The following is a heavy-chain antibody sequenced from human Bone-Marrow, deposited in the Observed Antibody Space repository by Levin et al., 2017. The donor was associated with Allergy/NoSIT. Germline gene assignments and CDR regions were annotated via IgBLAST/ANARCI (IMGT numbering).Heavy chain of an antibody. Sequence: SLKISCAASGFTFDDYAMHWVRQAPGKGLEWVSSIGWNGDSIMYADSVRGRFTISRDNAGHSLYLQMNSLRPEDTALYYCVKARVADYYGMDVWGQGTTVTVSS. J-gene: IGHJ6*02. CDR2: IGWNGDSI. D-gene: IGHD3-10*01. CDR3: VKARVADYYGMDV. V-gene: IGHV3-9*01. CDR1: GFTFDDYA.